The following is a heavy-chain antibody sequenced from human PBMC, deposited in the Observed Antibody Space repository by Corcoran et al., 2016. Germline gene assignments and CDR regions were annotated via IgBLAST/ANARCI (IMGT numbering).Heavy chain of an antibody. D-gene: IGHD6-19*01. V-gene: IGHV4-61*03. Sequence: QVQLQESGPGLVKSPETLSLTCIVSGGSVSSETHYWSWIRQPPGKGLEWIGYMYNSGSTNYNPSLKSRVTISLDTSKNHFSLKLSSVTAADTAVYYCARGPRGQSIGGWTYYFDYWGQGTLVTVSS. CDR1: GGSVSSETHY. J-gene: IGHJ4*02. CDR2: MYNSGST. CDR3: ARGPRGQSIGGWTYYFDY.